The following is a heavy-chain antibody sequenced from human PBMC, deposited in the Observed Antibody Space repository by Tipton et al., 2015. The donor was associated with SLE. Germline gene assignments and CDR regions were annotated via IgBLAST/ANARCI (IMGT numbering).Heavy chain of an antibody. J-gene: IGHJ5*02. V-gene: IGHV4-4*07. D-gene: IGHD6-13*01. CDR2: IYTSGST. CDR3: ARDIGIAAQRGWFDP. CDR1: GGSISSYY. Sequence: TLSLTCTVSGGSISSYYWSWIRQPAGKGLEWIGRIYTSGSTNYDPSLKSRVTMSVDTSKNQFSLKLSSVTAADTAVYYCARDIGIAAQRGWFDPWGQGTLVTVSS.